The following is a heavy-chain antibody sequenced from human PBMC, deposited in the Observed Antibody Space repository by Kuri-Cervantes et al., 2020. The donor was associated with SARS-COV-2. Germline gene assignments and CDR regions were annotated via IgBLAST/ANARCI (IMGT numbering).Heavy chain of an antibody. J-gene: IGHJ6*02. CDR1: GFTFSSYG. D-gene: IGHD3-10*01. Sequence: GESLKISCAASGFTFSSYGMHWVRQAPGKGLEWVAVISYDGSNKYYADSVKGRFTISRDNSKNTLYLQMNSLRAEDTAVYYCAENGYDYYGSGSYYYYYYGMDVWGQGTTVTVSS. V-gene: IGHV3-30*18. CDR2: ISYDGSNK. CDR3: AENGYDYYGSGSYYYYYYGMDV.